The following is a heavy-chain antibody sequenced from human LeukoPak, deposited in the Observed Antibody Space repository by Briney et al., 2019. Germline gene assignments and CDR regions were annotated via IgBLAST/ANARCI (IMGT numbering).Heavy chain of an antibody. CDR3: ARQGSLIGYCSSTSCPGRSYYYYYGMDV. CDR1: GYSFTSYW. V-gene: IGHV5-51*01. J-gene: IGHJ6*02. D-gene: IGHD2-2*01. Sequence: GESLKISCKGSGYSFTSYWIGWVRQMPGKGLEWMGIIYPGDSDTRYSPSFQGQVTISADKSISTAYLQWSSLKASDTAMYYCARQGSLIGYCSSTSCPGRSYYYYYGMDVWGQGTTVTVSS. CDR2: IYPGDSDT.